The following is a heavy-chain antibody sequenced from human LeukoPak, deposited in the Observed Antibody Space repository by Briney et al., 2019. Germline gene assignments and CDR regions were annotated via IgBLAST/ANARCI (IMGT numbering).Heavy chain of an antibody. Sequence: PGRSLRLSCAASGFTFSNYGMHWVRQAPGKGLEWVAVIWYDGTNKYYADSVKGRFTISRDNSKNTLFLQMNGLRAEDTAVYYCARDGPSGSYPYYFDYWGQGTLVTVSS. CDR2: IWYDGTNK. CDR3: ARDGPSGSYPYYFDY. V-gene: IGHV3-33*01. CDR1: GFTFSNYG. J-gene: IGHJ4*02. D-gene: IGHD1-26*01.